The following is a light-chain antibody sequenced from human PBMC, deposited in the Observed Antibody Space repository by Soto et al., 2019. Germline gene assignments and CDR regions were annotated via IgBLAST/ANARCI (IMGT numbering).Light chain of an antibody. Sequence: DIVMTQSPDSLAVSLGERATINCKSSQSLLYSSNNKNYLAWYQQKPGQPPKLLIYWASTRESGVPDRFSGSGSGTDFTLTISGLQAEDVAVYYCQQYYSTPQTFGQGTKVEIK. V-gene: IGKV4-1*01. CDR2: WAS. CDR3: QQYYSTPQT. CDR1: QSLLYSSNNKNY. J-gene: IGKJ1*01.